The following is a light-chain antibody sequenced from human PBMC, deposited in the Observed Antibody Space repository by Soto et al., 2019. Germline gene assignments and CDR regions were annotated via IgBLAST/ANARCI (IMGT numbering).Light chain of an antibody. V-gene: IGKV3-15*01. CDR2: GAS. Sequence: EILMTQSPDTLSVSRGESATLSCRASQRVYSNLAWYQQRPGQAPRLLIYGASTRATGVPARFSGRGSGTEFTLTISSLQSEDFAVYYCQQYTNWPPNTFGQGTRLE. CDR3: QQYTNWPPNT. CDR1: QRVYSN. J-gene: IGKJ5*01.